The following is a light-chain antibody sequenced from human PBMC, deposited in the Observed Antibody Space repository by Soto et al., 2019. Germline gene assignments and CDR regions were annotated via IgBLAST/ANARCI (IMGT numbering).Light chain of an antibody. Sequence: EIQMTQSPCTLSVFLGDRFTITFRASQTISSWLAWYQQKPGKAPKLLIYKASTLKSGVPSRFSGSGSGTEFTLTISSXQPDDFGTYYCQHYNSYSEAFGQGTKVDIK. CDR2: KAS. J-gene: IGKJ1*01. V-gene: IGKV1-5*03. CDR3: QHYNSYSEA. CDR1: QTISSW.